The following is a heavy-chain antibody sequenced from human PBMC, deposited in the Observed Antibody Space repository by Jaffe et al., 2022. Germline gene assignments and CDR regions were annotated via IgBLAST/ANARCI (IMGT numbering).Heavy chain of an antibody. D-gene: IGHD2-8*02. CDR1: GFTFKNAW. CDR2: IKREFEGGAT. J-gene: IGHJ6*03. V-gene: IGHV3-15*01. CDR3: TTGYCAGDVCRNFYYYMDA. Sequence: EVQLVESGGGLVKPGGSLRLSCAASGFTFKNAWMSWVRQAPGKGPEWVGRIKREFEGGATEYAAPVKGRFTISRDDSKNTLYLQMNSLKAEDTAVYYCTTGYCAGDVCRNFYYYMDAWGKGTTVAVSS.